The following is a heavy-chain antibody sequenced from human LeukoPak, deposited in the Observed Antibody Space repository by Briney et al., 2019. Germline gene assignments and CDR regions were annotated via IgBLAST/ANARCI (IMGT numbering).Heavy chain of an antibody. J-gene: IGHJ4*02. V-gene: IGHV1-2*02. CDR2: INSNSGGT. Sequence: GASVKVSCKPSGYTFTDYYMHWVRQAPGQGLEWMGWINSNSGGTNYAQKFQGRVTMTRDTSISTAYMELSRLRSDDTAVYYCATQSGGTVTYNFWGQGTLVTVSS. CDR1: GYTFTDYY. D-gene: IGHD4-17*01. CDR3: ATQSGGTVTYNF.